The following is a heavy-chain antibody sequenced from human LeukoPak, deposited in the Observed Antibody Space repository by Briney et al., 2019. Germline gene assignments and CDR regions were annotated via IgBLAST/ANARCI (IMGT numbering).Heavy chain of an antibody. Sequence: SQTLSLTCTVSGGSISSGSYYWSWIRQPAGKGLEWIGRIYTSGSTNYNPSLQSRVTISVDTSKNQFSLKLSSVTAADTAVYYCARDGGTGGPFDYWGQGTLVTVSS. J-gene: IGHJ4*02. CDR1: GGSISSGSYY. CDR2: IYTSGST. V-gene: IGHV4-61*02. D-gene: IGHD3/OR15-3a*01. CDR3: ARDGGTGGPFDY.